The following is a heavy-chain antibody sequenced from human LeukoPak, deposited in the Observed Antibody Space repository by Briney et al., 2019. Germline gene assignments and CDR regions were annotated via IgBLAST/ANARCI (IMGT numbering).Heavy chain of an antibody. CDR2: ISGFNGHT. D-gene: IGHD3-22*01. J-gene: IGHJ5*02. CDR3: ARVHYDSSGLLDP. V-gene: IGHV1-18*04. CDR1: GYTFSSYG. Sequence: ASVKVSCEASGYTFSSYGITWVRQAPGQGFEWMGWISGFNGHTQIAQKVQGRVMLTTDTSTNTAYMELSSLRSDDTAVYFCARVHYDSSGLLDPWGQGTLVTVSS.